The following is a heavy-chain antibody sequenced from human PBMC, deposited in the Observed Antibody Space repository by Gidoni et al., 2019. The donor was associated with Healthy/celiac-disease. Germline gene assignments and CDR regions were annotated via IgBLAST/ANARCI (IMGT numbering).Heavy chain of an antibody. V-gene: IGHV3-30*04. Sequence: QVQLVESGGGLVQPGRSLRLPCAASGFTFSSYAMHWVRQAPGKGLEWVAVISYDGSNKYYADSVKGRFTISRDNSKNTLYLQMNSLRAEDTAVYYCARVRSAWLSRGAFDYWGQGTLVTVSS. J-gene: IGHJ4*02. CDR2: ISYDGSNK. D-gene: IGHD3-22*01. CDR1: GFTFSSYA. CDR3: ARVRSAWLSRGAFDY.